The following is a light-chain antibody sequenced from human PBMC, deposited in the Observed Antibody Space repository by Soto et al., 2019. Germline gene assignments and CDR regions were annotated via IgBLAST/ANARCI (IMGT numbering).Light chain of an antibody. J-gene: IGKJ1*01. V-gene: IGKV2-24*01. Sequence: IVLTQTPLTASVTPGQPASFSCGSSASLLHSDGNTYLSWLHQRPGQPPRLLIYQISKQLSGVPDRFSGSGAGTNFTLKISRVEVEDVGTFFCMQSSHLRTCGQGTRWIS. CDR1: ASLLHSDGNTY. CDR2: QIS. CDR3: MQSSHLRT.